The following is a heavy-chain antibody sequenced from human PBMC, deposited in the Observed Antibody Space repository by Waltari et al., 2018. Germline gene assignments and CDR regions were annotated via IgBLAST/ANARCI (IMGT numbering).Heavy chain of an antibody. J-gene: IGHJ4*02. CDR3: AREQLVGDFDY. CDR1: GFPFSSYW. V-gene: IGHV3-7*01. Sequence: EVQLVESGGGWVQPGGSLRLSCAASGFPFSSYWMSWARQAPGKGLEWVANIKQDGSEKYYVDSVKGRFTISRDNAKNSLYLQMNSLRAEDTAVYYCAREQLVGDFDYWGQGTLVTVSS. D-gene: IGHD6-13*01. CDR2: IKQDGSEK.